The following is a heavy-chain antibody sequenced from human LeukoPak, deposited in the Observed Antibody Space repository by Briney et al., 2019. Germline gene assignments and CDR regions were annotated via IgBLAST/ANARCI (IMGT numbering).Heavy chain of an antibody. CDR1: GFTFSNYA. Sequence: GGSLRLSCAASGFTFSNYAIHWVRQAPGKGLEWVAVISYDGSNKYYADSVKGRFTISRDNSKNALYLQMNSLRAGDTAVYYCARARVDIAMFTWLNWYFDLWGRGTLVTVSS. CDR2: ISYDGSNK. D-gene: IGHD5-18*01. J-gene: IGHJ2*01. V-gene: IGHV3-30-3*01. CDR3: ARARVDIAMFTWLNWYFDL.